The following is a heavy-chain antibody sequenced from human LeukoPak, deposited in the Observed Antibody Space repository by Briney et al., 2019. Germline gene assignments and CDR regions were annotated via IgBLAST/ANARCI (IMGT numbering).Heavy chain of an antibody. V-gene: IGHV4-4*07. J-gene: IGHJ5*01. CDR2: DSATGST. D-gene: IGHD2-8*02. Sequence: PSYTLSLTCTSSGGSISDYFWTRVRHPAGQGLEWSGRDSATGSTNYHPSLKSQITMSVDTSKNRFSLKLSSVTAEDTAVYYCARDVLVWGGDNWLDPWCQGALVIVSS. CDR1: GGSISDYF. CDR3: ARDVLVWGGDNWLDP.